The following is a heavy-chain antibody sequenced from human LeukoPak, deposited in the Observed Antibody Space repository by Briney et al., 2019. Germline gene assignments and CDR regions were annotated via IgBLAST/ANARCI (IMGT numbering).Heavy chain of an antibody. Sequence: ESGPTLMKPTQTLTLTCTFSGFSLTTTGVGVGWIRXPPGKALEWLAIIYWDGDKRYSPSLRSRLTISKDTSRNQVVLTMSNMDPLDTATYFCAHIEITYAGISRDDAFDVWGQGTMVTVSS. CDR3: AHIEITYAGISRDDAFDV. CDR1: GFSLTTTGVG. V-gene: IGHV2-5*02. J-gene: IGHJ3*01. CDR2: IYWDGDK. D-gene: IGHD3-16*01.